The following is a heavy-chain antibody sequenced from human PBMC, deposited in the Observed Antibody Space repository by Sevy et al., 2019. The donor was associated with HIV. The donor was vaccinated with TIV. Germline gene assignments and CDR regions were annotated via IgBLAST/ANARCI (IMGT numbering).Heavy chain of an antibody. CDR3: ARGPYYYDSSGYYYVDY. V-gene: IGHV4-61*01. J-gene: IGHJ4*02. CDR1: GGSVSSGSYY. D-gene: IGHD3-22*01. CDR2: IYYSGSM. Sequence: SETLSLTCTVSGGSVSSGSYYWSWIRQPPGKGLEWIGYIYYSGSMNYNPSLKSRVTISVDTSKNQFSLKLSSVTAADTAVHYCARGPYYYDSSGYYYVDYWGQGTLVTVSS.